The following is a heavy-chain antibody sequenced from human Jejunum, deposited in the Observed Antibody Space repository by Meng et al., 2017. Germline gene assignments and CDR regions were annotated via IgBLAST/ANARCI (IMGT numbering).Heavy chain of an antibody. CDR1: GYTFTSYA. J-gene: IGHJ4*02. Sequence: ALFVRAGAEVKKPGASVKVSCKASGYTFTSYAIQWVRQAPGQRLEWLGWINAGNGNTKYSQKFQGRVTITRDTSASTVYMELSSLRSDDTAVYYCATGGDSSGWFGLAGWGQGTLVTVSS. CDR2: INAGNGNT. CDR3: ATGGDSSGWFGLAG. D-gene: IGHD6-19*01. V-gene: IGHV1-3*01.